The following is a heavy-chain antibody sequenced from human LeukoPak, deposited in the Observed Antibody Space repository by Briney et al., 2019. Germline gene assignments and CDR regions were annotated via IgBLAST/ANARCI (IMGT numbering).Heavy chain of an antibody. CDR2: IWYDGSNK. Sequence: SCKASGYTFTSYYMHWVRQAPGKGLEWVAVIWYDGSNKYYADSVKGRFTISRDNSKNTLYLQMNSLRAEDTAVYYCARELAAGSFDYWGQGTLVTVSS. D-gene: IGHD6-13*01. CDR1: GYTFTSYY. J-gene: IGHJ4*02. V-gene: IGHV3-33*01. CDR3: ARELAAGSFDY.